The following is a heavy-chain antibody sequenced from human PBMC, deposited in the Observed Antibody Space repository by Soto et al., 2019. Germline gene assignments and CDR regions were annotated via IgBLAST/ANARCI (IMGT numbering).Heavy chain of an antibody. J-gene: IGHJ6*02. D-gene: IGHD5-12*01. V-gene: IGHV4-31*03. Sequence: QVQLQESGPGLVKPSQTLSLTCTVSGGSISSGGYYWSWIRQHPGKGLEWIGYIYYSGSTYYNPSLKSRVTISLDTSKNQFSLKLSSVTAADTAVYYCARNPARGYSGYDPIYYYYGMDVWGQGTTVTVSS. CDR1: GGSISSGGYY. CDR3: ARNPARGYSGYDPIYYYYGMDV. CDR2: IYYSGST.